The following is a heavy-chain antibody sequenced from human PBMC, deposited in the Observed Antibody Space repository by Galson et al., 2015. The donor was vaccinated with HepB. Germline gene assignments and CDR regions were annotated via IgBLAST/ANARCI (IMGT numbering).Heavy chain of an antibody. Sequence: SVKVSCKASGGTFSSYTISWVRQAPGQGLEWMGRIIPILGIANYAQKFQGRVTITADKSTSTAYMELSSLRSEDTAVYYCARGVGATIRNDYWGQGTLVTVSS. J-gene: IGHJ4*02. V-gene: IGHV1-69*02. CDR2: IIPILGIA. D-gene: IGHD1-26*01. CDR3: ARGVGATIRNDY. CDR1: GGTFSSYT.